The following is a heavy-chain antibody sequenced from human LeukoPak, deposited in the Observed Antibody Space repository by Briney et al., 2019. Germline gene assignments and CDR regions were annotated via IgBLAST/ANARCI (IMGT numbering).Heavy chain of an antibody. J-gene: IGHJ5*02. V-gene: IGHV4-39*01. D-gene: IGHD6-13*01. CDR3: ARHIRKAAAGRPNWFDP. CDR1: GASIFSSNW. CDR2: IYYSGST. Sequence: SETLSLTCTVSGASIFSSNWWSWVRQPPGKGLEWIGSIYYSGSTYYNPSLKSRVTISVDTSKNQFSLKLSSVTAADTAVYYCARHIRKAAAGRPNWFDPWGQGTLVTVSS.